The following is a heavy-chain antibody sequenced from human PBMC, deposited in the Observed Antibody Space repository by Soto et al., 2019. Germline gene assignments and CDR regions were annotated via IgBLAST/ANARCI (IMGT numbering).Heavy chain of an antibody. V-gene: IGHV4-31*03. CDR2: VYYTGST. CDR3: ASDRSGSKIDH. J-gene: IGHJ4*02. Sequence: QVQLREAGPGLVKPSQTLSLTCTVSGVSISGGGYYWTWIRQHPEKVLEWIGFVYYTGSTFYNPSLQSRVSISVDTSKNHFSLELNSTTAADTAIYFCASDRSGSKIDHGCQGTLVTVSS. CDR1: GVSISGGGYY. D-gene: IGHD3-22*01.